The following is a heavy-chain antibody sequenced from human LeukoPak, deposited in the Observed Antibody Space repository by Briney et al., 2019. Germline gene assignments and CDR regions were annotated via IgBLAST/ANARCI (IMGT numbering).Heavy chain of an antibody. CDR3: ARGGTILYDY. V-gene: IGHV1-46*01. D-gene: IGHD1-1*01. CDR1: GYIFTNYY. CDR2: IDPRDGSA. Sequence: ASVKVSCKASGYIFTNYYIHWVRQAPGQWLEWVGIIDPRDGSANSAQQIQGRITVTRDTSTGTVYMDLSSLRSEDTAIYYCARGGTILYDYWGQGTQVTVSS. J-gene: IGHJ4*02.